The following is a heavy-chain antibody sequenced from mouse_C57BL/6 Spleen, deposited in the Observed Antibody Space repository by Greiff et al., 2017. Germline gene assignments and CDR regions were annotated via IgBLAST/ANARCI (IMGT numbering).Heavy chain of an antibody. V-gene: IGHV1-64*01. CDR1: GYTFTSYW. CDR2: IHPNSGST. J-gene: IGHJ2*01. D-gene: IGHD1-1*01. CDR3: ARAVYGSSYFDY. Sequence: VQLQQPGAELVKPGASVKLSCKASGYTFTSYWMHWVKQRPGQGLEWIGMIHPNSGSTNYNEKFKSKATLTVDKSSSTAYMQLSSLTSEDSAVYYCARAVYGSSYFDYWGQGTTLTVSS.